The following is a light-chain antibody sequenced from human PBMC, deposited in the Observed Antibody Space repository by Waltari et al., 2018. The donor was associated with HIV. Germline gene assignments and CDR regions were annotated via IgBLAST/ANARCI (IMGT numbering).Light chain of an antibody. CDR1: SSNIWRNY. V-gene: IGLV1-51*01. CDR2: ENN. J-gene: IGLJ3*02. Sequence: QSVLTQPPSVSAAPGQKVTISCSGSSSNIWRNYVSWYQQLPGAAPKLPLYENNKRPSDIPDRFSGSKSGTSATLGITGLQTGDEADYYCGTWDSSLGGWVFGGGTKLAVL. CDR3: GTWDSSLGGWV.